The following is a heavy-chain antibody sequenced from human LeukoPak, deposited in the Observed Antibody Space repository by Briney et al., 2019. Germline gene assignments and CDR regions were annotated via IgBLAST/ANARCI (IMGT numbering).Heavy chain of an antibody. D-gene: IGHD2-2*01. CDR1: GGSISSYY. V-gene: IGHV4-4*07. J-gene: IGHJ6*02. Sequence: PETLSLTCTVSGGSISSYYWSWIRQPAGKGLEWIGRIYTSGSTNYNPSLKSRVTMSVDTSKNQFSLKLSSVTAADTAVYYCARDWGYCSSTSCSNYYYYGMDVWGQGTTVTVSS. CDR2: IYTSGST. CDR3: ARDWGYCSSTSCSNYYYYGMDV.